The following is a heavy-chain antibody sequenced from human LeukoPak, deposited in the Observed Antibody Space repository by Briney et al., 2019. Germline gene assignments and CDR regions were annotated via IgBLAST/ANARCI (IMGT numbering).Heavy chain of an antibody. CDR1: GGSFSGYY. J-gene: IGHJ4*02. D-gene: IGHD3-22*01. V-gene: IGHV4-34*01. CDR2: ITHSGST. CDR3: ARGPPQTYYDDNGYYYFDY. Sequence: PSETLSLTCAVYGGSFSGYYWSWIRQPPGKGLEWIGEITHSGSTNYNPSLKSRVTISTDTSRNQFSLKLSSVTAADTAVYYCARGPPQTYYDDNGYYYFDYWGQGTLVTVSS.